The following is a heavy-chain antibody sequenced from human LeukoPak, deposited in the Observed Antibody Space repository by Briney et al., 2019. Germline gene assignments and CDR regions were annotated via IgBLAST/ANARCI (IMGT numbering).Heavy chain of an antibody. CDR1: GGSLSRYY. D-gene: IGHD3-16*01. V-gene: IGHV4-59*01. Sequence: PSETLSLTCTVSGGSLSRYYWSWIRQPLGKGREWIGYIYYSGSTKYNPSLKRRVTISVDTSKNQFSLKLSSVTAADTAVYYWARDGVLGGLFVWDYWGQGTLVTVAS. J-gene: IGHJ4*02. CDR3: ARDGVLGGLFVWDY. CDR2: IYYSGST.